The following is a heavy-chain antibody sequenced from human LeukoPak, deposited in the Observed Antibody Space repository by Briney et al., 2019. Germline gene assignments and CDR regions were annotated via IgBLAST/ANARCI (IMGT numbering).Heavy chain of an antibody. J-gene: IGHJ4*02. V-gene: IGHV3-23*01. CDR2: ISGSGGSA. Sequence: ETGGSLRLSCAASGFTFSSYAMSWVRQAPGKGLEWVSAISGSGGSAYYADSVKGRLTISRDNSKNTLYLQMNSLRAEDTAVYYCAFGGSGSPLDYWGQGTLVTVSS. D-gene: IGHD1-26*01. CDR1: GFTFSSYA. CDR3: AFGGSGSPLDY.